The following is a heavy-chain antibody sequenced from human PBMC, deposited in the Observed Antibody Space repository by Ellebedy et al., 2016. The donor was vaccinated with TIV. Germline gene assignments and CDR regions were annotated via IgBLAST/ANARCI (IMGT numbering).Heavy chain of an antibody. Sequence: GESLKISXAASGVTFSASAMHWVRQVSGKGLEWVGRIRPKASNYATTYSESVKGRFTITRDDSKNTAYLEMNSPTAEDTAVYYCTRQGENSLGYYYPYWGRGTLVTVSS. CDR1: GVTFSASA. CDR3: TRQGENSLGYYYPY. V-gene: IGHV3-73*01. D-gene: IGHD3-22*01. J-gene: IGHJ4*02. CDR2: IRPKASNYAT.